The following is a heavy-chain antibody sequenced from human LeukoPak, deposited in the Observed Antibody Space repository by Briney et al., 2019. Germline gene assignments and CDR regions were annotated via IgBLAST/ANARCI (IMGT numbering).Heavy chain of an antibody. V-gene: IGHV4-4*07. J-gene: IGHJ5*02. CDR3: ATLNPQYCSGGSCYSADS. CDR1: GGSIRSYY. Sequence: SETLSLTCTVSGGSIRSYYWSWIRQPAGKGLEWIGRIYTSGSTNYNPSLKSRVTMSVDTSKNQFSLKLSSVTAADTAVYYCATLNPQYCSGGSCYSADSWGQGTLVTVSS. D-gene: IGHD2-15*01. CDR2: IYTSGST.